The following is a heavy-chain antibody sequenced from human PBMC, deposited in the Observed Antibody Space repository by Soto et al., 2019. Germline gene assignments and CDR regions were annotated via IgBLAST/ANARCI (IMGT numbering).Heavy chain of an antibody. D-gene: IGHD3-9*01. Sequence: GGSLRLSCAASGFTFSSYSMNWVRQAPGKGLEWVSYISSSSSTIYYADSVKGRFTISSDNAKNSLYLQMNSLRAEDTAVYYCARGDILTAYYYYYYMDVWGKGTTVTVSS. V-gene: IGHV3-48*01. CDR1: GFTFSSYS. CDR2: ISSSSSTI. J-gene: IGHJ6*03. CDR3: ARGDILTAYYYYYYMDV.